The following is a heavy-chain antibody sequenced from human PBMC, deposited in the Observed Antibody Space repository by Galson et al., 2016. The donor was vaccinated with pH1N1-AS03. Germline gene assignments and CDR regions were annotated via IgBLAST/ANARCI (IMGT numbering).Heavy chain of an antibody. D-gene: IGHD3-16*01. J-gene: IGHJ4*02. V-gene: IGHV3-74*01. Sequence: SLRLSCAASGFPFSTYWMHWVRQVPGKGPAWISRINTDGSSTDYADSVKGRFTISRDNAKEMVYLQMNRLRADDTAVYYCARGGDDYIWGSYSGDYWGQGILVTVSS. CDR3: ARGGDDYIWGSYSGDY. CDR1: GFPFSTYW. CDR2: INTDGSST.